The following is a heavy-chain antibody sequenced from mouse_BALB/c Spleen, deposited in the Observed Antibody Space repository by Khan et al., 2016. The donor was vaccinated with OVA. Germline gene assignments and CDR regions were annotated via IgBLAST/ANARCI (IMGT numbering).Heavy chain of an antibody. CDR1: GYSFTSYY. V-gene: IGHV1S135*01. D-gene: IGHD3-1*01. J-gene: IGHJ4*01. Sequence: VQLQQSGPELMKPGASVKISCKASGYSFTSYYIHWVKQSHGKSLVWFGYIDPFNGGTSYNQKFKGKATLALDKSSSTAYMHLSSLTSEDSAVYYCGRGGLGLRAYAMDYWGQGTSVTVSS. CDR2: IDPFNGGT. CDR3: GRGGLGLRAYAMDY.